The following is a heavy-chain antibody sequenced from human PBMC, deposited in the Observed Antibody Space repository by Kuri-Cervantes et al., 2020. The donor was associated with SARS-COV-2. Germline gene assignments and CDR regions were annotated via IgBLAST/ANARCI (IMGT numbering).Heavy chain of an antibody. D-gene: IGHD2-2*01. CDR2: IYHSGST. Sequence: SETLSLTCAVSGYSISSGYYWGWIRQPPGKGLEWIGSIYHSGSTYYNPSLKSRVSISVDTSKNQFSLKLSSVTAADTAVYYCARDDLVVVPTGNNWFDPWGQGTLVTVSS. J-gene: IGHJ5*02. CDR3: ARDDLVVVPTGNNWFDP. V-gene: IGHV4-38-2*02. CDR1: GYSISSGYY.